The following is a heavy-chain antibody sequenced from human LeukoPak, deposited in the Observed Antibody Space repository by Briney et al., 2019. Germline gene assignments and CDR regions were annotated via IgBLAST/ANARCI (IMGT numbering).Heavy chain of an antibody. CDR3: ATESPSTVTRDYYYMDV. CDR1: GYTLTELS. J-gene: IGHJ6*03. V-gene: IGHV1-24*01. CDR2: FDPEDGET. D-gene: IGHD4-17*01. Sequence: GASVKVSCKVSGYTLTELSMHWVRQAPGKGLERMGGFDPEDGETIYEQKFQGRVTMTEDTSTDTAYMELSSLRSEDTAVYYCATESPSTVTRDYYYMDVWGKGTTVTVSS.